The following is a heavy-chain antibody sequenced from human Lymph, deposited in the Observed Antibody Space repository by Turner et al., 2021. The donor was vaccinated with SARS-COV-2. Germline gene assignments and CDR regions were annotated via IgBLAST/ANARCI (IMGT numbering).Heavy chain of an antibody. D-gene: IGHD2-21*02. CDR3: ARGPPDFPYYFDY. CDR2: ITFTSSYI. V-gene: IGHV3-21*01. Sequence: EVQLVESGGGLVKPGGSLRLSCAASGFTFSSYSMNWVRQAAGKWMEWVSSITFTSSYIYYADSVKGRFTISRDNAKNSLYLQMNSLRAEDTAVYYCARGPPDFPYYFDYWGQGTLVTVSS. J-gene: IGHJ4*02. CDR1: GFTFSSYS.